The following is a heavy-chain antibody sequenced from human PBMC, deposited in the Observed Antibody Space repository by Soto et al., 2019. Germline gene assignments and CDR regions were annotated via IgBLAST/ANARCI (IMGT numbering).Heavy chain of an antibody. CDR2: IYYSGST. Sequence: PSETLSLTCTVSGGSISSGDYYWSWIRQPPGKGLEWIGYIYYSGSTYYNPSLKSRVTISVDTSKNQFSLKLSSVTAADTAVYYCARDDGYKKYYFDYWGQGTLVTSPQ. CDR3: ARDDGYKKYYFDY. CDR1: GGSISSGDYY. J-gene: IGHJ4*02. V-gene: IGHV4-30-4*01. D-gene: IGHD5-12*01.